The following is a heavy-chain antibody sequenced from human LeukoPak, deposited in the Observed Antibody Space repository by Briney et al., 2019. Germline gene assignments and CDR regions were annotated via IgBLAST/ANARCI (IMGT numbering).Heavy chain of an antibody. Sequence: GASLQISCKASGSSFTSHWIGWVRQLPGKGLEWMGIIDPSDSETRYTPSFQGQVTISVDKSLTTADLQWNRLKASDTAMYYCARQTAMGRSGDYWGQGTLVTVSS. D-gene: IGHD5-18*01. CDR2: IDPSDSET. J-gene: IGHJ4*02. CDR1: GSSFTSHW. CDR3: ARQTAMGRSGDY. V-gene: IGHV5-51*01.